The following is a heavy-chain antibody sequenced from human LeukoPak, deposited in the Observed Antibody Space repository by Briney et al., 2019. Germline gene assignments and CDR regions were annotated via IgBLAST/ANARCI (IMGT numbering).Heavy chain of an antibody. CDR2: IYYSGDT. CDR1: RGSISGYS. D-gene: IGHD3-10*01. J-gene: IGHJ5*02. CDR3: ARGGGIQHLRFGESTLNWFDP. V-gene: IGHV4-59*01. Sequence: SETLSLTCTVSRGSISGYSWSWIRQSPGGGLEWIGYIYYSGDTAYNPSLRSRVTFSVDTSKNQFSLQLRSVTTADTAVYYCARGGGIQHLRFGESTLNWFDPWGQGTLVTVSS.